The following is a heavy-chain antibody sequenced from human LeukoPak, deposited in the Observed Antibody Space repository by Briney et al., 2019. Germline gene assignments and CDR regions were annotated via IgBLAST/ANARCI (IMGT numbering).Heavy chain of an antibody. CDR3: ARDFGGMVRYGMDV. D-gene: IGHD2-8*01. V-gene: IGHV3-33*08. J-gene: IGHJ6*02. CDR1: GFTFSSYG. Sequence: GRSLRLSCAASGFTFSSYGMHWVRQAPGKGLEWVAVIWYDGSNKYYADSVKGRFTISRDNSKNTLYLQMNSLRAEDTAVYYCARDFGGMVRYGMDVWGQGTTVTVSS. CDR2: IWYDGSNK.